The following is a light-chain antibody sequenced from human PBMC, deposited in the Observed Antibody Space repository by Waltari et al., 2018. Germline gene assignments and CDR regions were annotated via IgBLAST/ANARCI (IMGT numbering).Light chain of an antibody. V-gene: IGLV2-11*01. J-gene: IGLJ2*01. CDR1: SRYVVGYNY. CDR3: CSYAGSYTFDVV. Sequence: QSALTQPRSVSGSPGQSVTISCTGTSRYVVGYNYVPWYQQHPGKAPKLRIYEVSKRPSGVPDRFSGSKFGNTASLTISGLQAEDEADYYCCSYAGSYTFDVVFGGGTKLTVL. CDR2: EVS.